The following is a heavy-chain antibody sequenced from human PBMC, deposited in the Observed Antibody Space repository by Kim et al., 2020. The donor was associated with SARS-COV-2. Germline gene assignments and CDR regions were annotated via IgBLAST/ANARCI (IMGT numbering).Heavy chain of an antibody. D-gene: IGHD6-19*01. J-gene: IGHJ2*01. CDR3: ARRLDSSGWYPYWYFDL. Sequence: LKRRVTISVETSKNQFSLKLSSVTAADTAVYYCARRLDSSGWYPYWYFDLWGRGTLVTVSS. V-gene: IGHV4-30-2*04.